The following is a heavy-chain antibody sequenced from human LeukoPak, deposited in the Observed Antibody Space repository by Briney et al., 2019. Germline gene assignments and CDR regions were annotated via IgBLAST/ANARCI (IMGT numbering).Heavy chain of an antibody. J-gene: IGHJ4*02. CDR3: ARGTYDSSGYYPQGVDY. CDR2: INHSGST. CDR1: GGSFSGYY. Sequence: SETLSLTCAVYGGSFSGYYWSWIRQPPGKGLEWIGEINHSGSTNYNPSLKSRVTISVDTSKNQFSLKLGSVAAADTAVYYCARGTYDSSGYYPQGVDYWGQGTLVTVSS. V-gene: IGHV4-34*01. D-gene: IGHD3-22*01.